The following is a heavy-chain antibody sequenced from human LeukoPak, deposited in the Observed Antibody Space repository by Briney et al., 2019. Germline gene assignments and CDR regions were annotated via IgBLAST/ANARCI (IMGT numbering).Heavy chain of an antibody. Sequence: SGGSLRLSCAASGFTFSSYAMSWFRQAPGKGLEWVGFIRSKAYGGTTEYAASVKGRFTISRDDSKNIAYLQMNSLKTEDTAVYYCTRDLALFGVVIEYYMDVWGKGTTVTVSS. CDR1: GFTFSSYA. V-gene: IGHV3-49*03. CDR2: IRSKAYGGTT. D-gene: IGHD3-3*01. J-gene: IGHJ6*03. CDR3: TRDLALFGVVIEYYMDV.